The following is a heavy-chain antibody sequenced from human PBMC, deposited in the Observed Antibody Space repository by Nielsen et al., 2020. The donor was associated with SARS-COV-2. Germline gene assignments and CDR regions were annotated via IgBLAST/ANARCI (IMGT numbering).Heavy chain of an antibody. CDR3: ARDPYPRTVYSSSWSRSDY. J-gene: IGHJ4*02. Sequence: SETLSLTCTVSGGSISSSNYYWGWIRQPPGKGLEWIGEINHSGSTNYNPSLKSRVTISVDTSKNQFSLKLSSVTAADTAVYYCARDPYPRTVYSSSWSRSDYWGQGTLVTVSS. CDR1: GGSISSSNYY. D-gene: IGHD6-13*01. V-gene: IGHV4-39*07. CDR2: INHSGST.